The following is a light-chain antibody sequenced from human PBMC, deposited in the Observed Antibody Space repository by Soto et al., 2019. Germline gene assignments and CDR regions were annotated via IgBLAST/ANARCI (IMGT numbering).Light chain of an antibody. Sequence: QSALTQPPSASGSPGRSVTISCTGTSGDIGGFSYVSWYQHHPGNAPKLIIYEVSKRPSGVPDRFSGSKSGNTASLTVSGLQAEDEAYYYCSSYAGSNNFGVVFGGGTKLTVL. CDR1: SGDIGGFSY. V-gene: IGLV2-8*01. CDR3: SSYAGSNNFGVV. CDR2: EVS. J-gene: IGLJ2*01.